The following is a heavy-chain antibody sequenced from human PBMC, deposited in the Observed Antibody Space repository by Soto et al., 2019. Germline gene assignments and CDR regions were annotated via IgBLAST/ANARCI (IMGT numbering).Heavy chain of an antibody. J-gene: IGHJ3*02. Sequence: ASVKVSCKASGYTFTSYAMHWVRQAPGQRLEWMGWINAGNGNTNYAQKLQGRVTMTTDTSTSTAYMELRSLRSDDTAVYYCARDLDDFWSGYYRVEALDIWGQGTMVTVSS. CDR1: GYTFTSYA. V-gene: IGHV1-3*01. D-gene: IGHD3-3*01. CDR3: ARDLDDFWSGYYRVEALDI. CDR2: INAGNGNT.